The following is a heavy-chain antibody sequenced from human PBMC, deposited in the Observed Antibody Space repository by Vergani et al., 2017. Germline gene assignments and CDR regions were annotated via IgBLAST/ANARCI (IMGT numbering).Heavy chain of an antibody. D-gene: IGHD2-2*01. Sequence: QVQLQQWGAGLLKPSETLSLTCAVYGGSFSGYYWSWIRQPPGKGLEWIGEINHSGSTNYNPSLKSRVTISVDKSKNQFSLKLSSVTAADTAVYYCARDPGGYCSSTSCYEGARTKGDWFDPWGQGTLVTVSS. CDR2: INHSGST. V-gene: IGHV4-34*01. CDR1: GGSFSGYY. J-gene: IGHJ5*02. CDR3: ARDPGGYCSSTSCYEGARTKGDWFDP.